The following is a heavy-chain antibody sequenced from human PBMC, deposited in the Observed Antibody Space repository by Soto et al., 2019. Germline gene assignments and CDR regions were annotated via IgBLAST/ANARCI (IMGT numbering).Heavy chain of an antibody. CDR3: GGQDYGAKGYYSEN. V-gene: IGHV4-39*01. CDR2: IYYIGNT. D-gene: IGHD4-17*01. J-gene: IGHJ4*02. CDR1: NGSISSRSSY. Sequence: PSETLSLTCIVSNGSISSRSSYWGWIRQTPGKGLEWIGSIYYIGNTYYNPSLKSRVTISIDTSKTQSSLKMNSVTAADTAVYFCGGQDYGAKGYYSENWGQGPLVTVSS.